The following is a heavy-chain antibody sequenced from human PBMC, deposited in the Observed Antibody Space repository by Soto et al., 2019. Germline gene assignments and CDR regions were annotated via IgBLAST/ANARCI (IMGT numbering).Heavy chain of an antibody. CDR2: INHSGST. J-gene: IGHJ5*02. CDR1: GGSFSGYY. Sequence: SETLSLTCAVYGGSFSGYYWSWIRQPPGKGLEWIGEINHSGSTNYNPSLKSRVTISVDTSKNQFSLKLSSVTAADTAVYYCARASRDDILTGYYVWFDPWGQGTLVTVSS. CDR3: ARASRDDILTGYYVWFDP. V-gene: IGHV4-34*01. D-gene: IGHD3-9*01.